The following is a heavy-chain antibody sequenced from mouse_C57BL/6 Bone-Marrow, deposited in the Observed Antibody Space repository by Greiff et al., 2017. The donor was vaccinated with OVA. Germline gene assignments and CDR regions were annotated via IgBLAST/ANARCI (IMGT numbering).Heavy chain of an antibody. CDR1: GFPFSSYA. CDR3: TRLLDAMDY. V-gene: IGHV5-9-1*02. CDR2: ISSGGDYT. D-gene: IGHD2-1*01. J-gene: IGHJ4*01. Sequence: EVRLVGPGEGLVKPGGSLKLSCPASGFPFSSYAMPWVRQTPEKRLEWVAYISSGGDYTYYADPVKGRFTISRDNARNTLYLQMSSLKSEDTAMYYCTRLLDAMDYWGQGTSVTVSS.